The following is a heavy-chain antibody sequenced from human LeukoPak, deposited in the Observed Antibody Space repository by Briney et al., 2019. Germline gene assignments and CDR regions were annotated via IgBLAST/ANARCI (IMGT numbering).Heavy chain of an antibody. J-gene: IGHJ4*02. CDR3: AKCGGDCYSGFGFDY. V-gene: IGHV4-59*08. Sequence: SETLSLTCTVSGGSISSYYWSWIRQPPGKGLEWIGYIYYSGSTNYNPSLKSRVTISVDTSKNQFSLKLSSVTAADTAVYYCAKCGGDCYSGFGFDYWGQGTLVTVSS. CDR1: GGSISSYY. CDR2: IYYSGST. D-gene: IGHD2-21*02.